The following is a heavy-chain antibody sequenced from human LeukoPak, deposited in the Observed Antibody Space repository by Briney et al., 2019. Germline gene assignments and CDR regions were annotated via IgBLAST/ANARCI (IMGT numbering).Heavy chain of an antibody. Sequence: GGSLRLSCSASGFAFSGFAMGWVRPAPGKGLEWVSSISGSGGNTYYADSVEGRFTVSRDNSKNTLYLQMNSLRAEDTALYYCARGRGGDYVPSRFDYWGQGTLVTVSS. CDR3: ARGRGGDYVPSRFDY. CDR1: GFAFSGFA. D-gene: IGHD4-17*01. CDR2: ISGSGGNT. V-gene: IGHV3-23*01. J-gene: IGHJ4*02.